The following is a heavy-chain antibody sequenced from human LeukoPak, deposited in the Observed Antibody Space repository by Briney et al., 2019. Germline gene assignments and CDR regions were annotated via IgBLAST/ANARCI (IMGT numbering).Heavy chain of an antibody. V-gene: IGHV1-18*01. J-gene: IGHJ4*02. CDR2: INPYNGDT. D-gene: IGHD3-16*01. CDR1: GYTFSNFL. Sequence: GASVKVSCKASGYTFSNFLINWVRQAPGQGLEWMGWINPYNGDTNYLQKLQGRVIMTTDTSTNTAYMELWSLRSDDTAVYYCARGGSNLYGDSWGQGTLVTVSS. CDR3: ARGGSNLYGDS.